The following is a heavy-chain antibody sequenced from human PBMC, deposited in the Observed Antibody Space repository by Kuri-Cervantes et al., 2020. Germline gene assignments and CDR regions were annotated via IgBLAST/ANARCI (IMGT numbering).Heavy chain of an antibody. Sequence: ESLKISCAVYGGSFSGYYWSWIRQPPGKGLEWIGEINHSGSTNYNPSLKSRVTISVDTSKNQFSLKLSSVTAADTAVYYCARGGYCSGGSCYSGRIDYWGQGTLVTDSS. CDR1: GGSFSGYY. J-gene: IGHJ4*02. CDR3: ARGGYCSGGSCYSGRIDY. CDR2: INHSGST. V-gene: IGHV4-34*01. D-gene: IGHD2-15*01.